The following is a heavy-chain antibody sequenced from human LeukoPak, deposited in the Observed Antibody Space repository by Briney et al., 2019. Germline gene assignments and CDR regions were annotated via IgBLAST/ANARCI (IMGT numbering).Heavy chain of an antibody. D-gene: IGHD3-16*02. J-gene: IGHJ5*02. Sequence: PGGSLRLSCAASGFTFSSYAMSWVRQAPGKGLEWVSAISGSGGSTYYADSVKGRFTISRDNSKNTLYLQMNSLRAEDTAVYYCPKKNYDSVWGGYRSGPSWSDPWGQGTLVTVSS. CDR2: ISGSGGST. CDR1: GFTFSSYA. CDR3: PKKNYDSVWGGYRSGPSWSDP. V-gene: IGHV3-23*01.